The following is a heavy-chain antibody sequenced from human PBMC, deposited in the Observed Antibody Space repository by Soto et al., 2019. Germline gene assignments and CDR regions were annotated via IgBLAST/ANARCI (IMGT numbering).Heavy chain of an antibody. CDR2: IIPIFGTA. CDR1: GCTFSSYA. D-gene: IGHD2-2*01. CDR3: ARGQRLTSGYAFDI. J-gene: IGHJ3*02. Sequence: SVKVSCKASGCTFSSYAISWVRQGPGQGLEWMGGIIPIFGTANYAQKFQGRVTITADESTSTAYMELSSLRSEDTAVYYCARGQRLTSGYAFDIWGQGTMVTVSS. V-gene: IGHV1-69*13.